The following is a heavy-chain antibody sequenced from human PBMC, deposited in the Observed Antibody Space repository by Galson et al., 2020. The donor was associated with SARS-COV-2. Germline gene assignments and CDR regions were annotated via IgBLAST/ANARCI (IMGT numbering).Heavy chain of an antibody. CDR2: IYHSGST. D-gene: IGHD3-22*01. J-gene: IGHJ1*01. CDR3: ARSGYYDSSATFNDPAEYFQH. CDR1: GGSISSGGYS. Sequence: SETLSLTCAVSGGSISSGGYSWSWIRQPPGKGLEWIGYIYHSGSTYYNPSLKSRVTISVDRSKNQFSLKLSSVTAADTAVYYCARSGYYDSSATFNDPAEYFQHWGQGTLVTVSS. V-gene: IGHV4-30-2*01.